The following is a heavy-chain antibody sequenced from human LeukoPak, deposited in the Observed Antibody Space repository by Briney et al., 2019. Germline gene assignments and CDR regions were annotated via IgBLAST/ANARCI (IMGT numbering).Heavy chain of an antibody. Sequence: GGSLRLSCEASVFTFSSYSMNWVRQAPGKGLEWVSSISSSSSYIYYADSVKGRFTISRDNAKNSLYLQMNSLRAEDTAVYYCAGKRGAGIDYWGQGTLVTVSS. D-gene: IGHD1-26*01. CDR3: AGKRGAGIDY. CDR1: VFTFSSYS. CDR2: ISSSSSYI. J-gene: IGHJ4*02. V-gene: IGHV3-21*01.